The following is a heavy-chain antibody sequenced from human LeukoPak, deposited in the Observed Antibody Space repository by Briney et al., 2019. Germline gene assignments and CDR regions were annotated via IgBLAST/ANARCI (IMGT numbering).Heavy chain of an antibody. D-gene: IGHD6-19*01. CDR3: AKDPHRVFSGGFNWFDP. Sequence: QPGRSLRLSCAASGFTFSNFGMHWVRQVPGEGREWVAVIWYDGTNKYYADSVKGRFTISRDNSKNTLYLQMNSLRAEDTAVYYCAKDPHRVFSGGFNWFDPWGQGTLVTVSS. CDR2: IWYDGTNK. J-gene: IGHJ5*02. CDR1: GFTFSNFG. V-gene: IGHV3-33*06.